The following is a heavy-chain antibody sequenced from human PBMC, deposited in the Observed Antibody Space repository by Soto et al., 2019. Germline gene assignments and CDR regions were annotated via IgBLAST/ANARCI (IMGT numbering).Heavy chain of an antibody. V-gene: IGHV4-39*01. CDR2: IYYSGST. CDR3: AEGEGGYDILTGQGEGYYMDV. J-gene: IGHJ6*03. Sequence: PSETLSLTCTVSGGSISSSSYYWGWIRQPPGKGLEWIGSIYYSGSTYYNPSLKSRVTISVDTSKNQFSLKLSSVTAADTAVYYCAEGEGGYDILTGQGEGYYMDVWGKGTTVTVSS. CDR1: GGSISSSSYY. D-gene: IGHD3-9*01.